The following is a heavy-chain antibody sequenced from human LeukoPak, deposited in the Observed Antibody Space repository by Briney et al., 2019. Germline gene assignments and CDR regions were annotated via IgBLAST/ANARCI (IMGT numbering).Heavy chain of an antibody. CDR1: GFTFSSYS. J-gene: IGHJ4*02. CDR3: ARVMNYYDSSGYYPEYDY. CDR2: ISSSSYI. Sequence: GGSLRLSCAASGFTFSSYSMNWVRQAPGKGLEWVSSISSSSYIYYADSVKGRFTISRDNAKNSLYLQMNSLRAEDTAVYYCARVMNYYDSSGYYPEYDYWGQGTLVTVSS. D-gene: IGHD3-22*01. V-gene: IGHV3-21*01.